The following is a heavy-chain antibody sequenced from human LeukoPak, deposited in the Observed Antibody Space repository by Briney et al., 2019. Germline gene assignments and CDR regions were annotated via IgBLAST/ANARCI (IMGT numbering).Heavy chain of an antibody. CDR1: GFTFSSHW. V-gene: IGHV3-74*01. CDR2: VKGDGTFT. D-gene: IGHD5-24*01. J-gene: IGHJ4*02. Sequence: GGSLRLSCAASGFTFSSHWMHWVRQAPGKGLVWVSRVKGDGTFTNYADSVYGRFTISRDNAKNTLYLHMHSLRAEDTAVYYCVRDGDDFNFDYWGQGNLVTVFS. CDR3: VRDGDDFNFDY.